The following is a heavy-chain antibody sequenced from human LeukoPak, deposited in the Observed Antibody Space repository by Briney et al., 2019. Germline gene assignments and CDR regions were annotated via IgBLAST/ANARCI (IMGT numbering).Heavy chain of an antibody. CDR3: ARGGFNMVRGVIIPSNSYYYYMDI. D-gene: IGHD3-10*01. Sequence: GGSLRLSCAVSGFTFSAYSMNWVRQAPGKGLEWVSSITSGDFVYFADSLKGRFTISGDNAKSSLYLQMNSLRAEDTAVYYCARGGFNMVRGVIIPSNSYYYYMDIWGKGTTVTVSS. CDR2: ITSGDFV. J-gene: IGHJ6*03. V-gene: IGHV3-21*01. CDR1: GFTFSAYS.